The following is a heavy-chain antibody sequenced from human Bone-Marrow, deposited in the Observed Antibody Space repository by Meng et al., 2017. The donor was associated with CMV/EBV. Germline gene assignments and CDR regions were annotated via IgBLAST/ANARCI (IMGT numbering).Heavy chain of an antibody. J-gene: IGHJ4*02. Sequence: ASVKVSCKASGYTFTSYYMHWVRQAPGQGLEWMGIINPSGGSTSYAQKLQGRVTMTRDTSTSTVYMELSSLRSEDTAVYYCARPQSTGTTLGFWGQGTLVTVSS. D-gene: IGHD1-1*01. V-gene: IGHV1-46*01. CDR3: ARPQSTGTTLGF. CDR2: INPSGGST. CDR1: GYTFTSYY.